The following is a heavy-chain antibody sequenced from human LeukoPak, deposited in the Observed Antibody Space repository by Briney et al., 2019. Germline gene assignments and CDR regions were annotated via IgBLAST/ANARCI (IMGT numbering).Heavy chain of an antibody. CDR2: IYYSGST. J-gene: IGHJ6*03. CDR3: ARGVGSSFRLDAYYYMDV. D-gene: IGHD6-13*01. CDR1: GGSISSYY. V-gene: IGHV4-59*01. Sequence: SETLSLTCTVSGGSISSYYWSWIRQPPGKGLEWIGYIYYSGSTNYNPSLKSRVTISVDTSKNQFSLKLSSVTAADTAVYYCARGVGSSFRLDAYYYMDVWGKGTTVTVSS.